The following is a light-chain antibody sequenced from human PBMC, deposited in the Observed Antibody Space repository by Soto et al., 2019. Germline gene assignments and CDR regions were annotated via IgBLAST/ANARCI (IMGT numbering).Light chain of an antibody. Sequence: QSALTQPRSVSGSPGQSVTISCTGTASDVGAYNYVSWYQQHPGKAPKVMIYDVKKRPSGVPDRFSGSKFANTASLTISGIQAEDEADYYCCSYADTYTWLFGGGTKLTVL. V-gene: IGLV2-11*01. CDR1: ASDVGAYNY. J-gene: IGLJ2*01. CDR2: DVK. CDR3: CSYADTYTWL.